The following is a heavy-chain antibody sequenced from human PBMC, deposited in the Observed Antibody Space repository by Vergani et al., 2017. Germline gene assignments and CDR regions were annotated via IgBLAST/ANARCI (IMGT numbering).Heavy chain of an antibody. CDR3: ARVGYCSSTSCPDAFDI. CDR2: IIPIFGTA. J-gene: IGHJ3*02. Sequence: QVQLVQSGAEVKKPGSSVKVSCKASGGTFSSYAISWVRQAPGQGLEWMGRIIPIFGTANYAKKFQGRVTITADESTSTAYMELSSLRSEDTAVYYCARVGYCSSTSCPDAFDIWGQGTMVTVSS. D-gene: IGHD2-2*01. CDR1: GGTFSSYA. V-gene: IGHV1-69*13.